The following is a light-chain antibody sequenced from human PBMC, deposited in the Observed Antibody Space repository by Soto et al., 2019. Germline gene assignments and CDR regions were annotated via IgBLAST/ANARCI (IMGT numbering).Light chain of an antibody. V-gene: IGKV1-39*01. CDR2: AAS. CDR3: QQSFSTPPT. J-gene: IGKJ1*01. Sequence: DIQMTQSPSSLSASVGDRVTITCRASQSISSYLNWYQQKLGKAPKLLMYAASSLQSGVPSRFSGSGSGTDFTLTISSLQPEDFATYYCQQSFSTPPTFGQGTKVEIK. CDR1: QSISSY.